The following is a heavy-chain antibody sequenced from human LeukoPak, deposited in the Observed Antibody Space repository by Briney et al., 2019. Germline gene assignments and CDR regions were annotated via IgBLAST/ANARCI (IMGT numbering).Heavy chain of an antibody. D-gene: IGHD2-15*01. Sequence: SETLSLTCTVSGGSISSYYWSWIRQPPGKGLERIGYIYYSGSTNYNPSLKSRVTISVDTSKNQFSLKLSSVTAADTAVYYCARDRHTYCSGGSCYVSAPEGAFDIWGQGTMVTVSS. J-gene: IGHJ3*02. V-gene: IGHV4-59*01. CDR2: IYYSGST. CDR1: GGSISSYY. CDR3: ARDRHTYCSGGSCYVSAPEGAFDI.